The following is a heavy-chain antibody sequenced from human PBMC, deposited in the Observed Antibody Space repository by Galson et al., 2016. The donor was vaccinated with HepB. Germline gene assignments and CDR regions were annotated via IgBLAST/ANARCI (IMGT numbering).Heavy chain of an antibody. Sequence: SVKVSCKASGYTFTSYGISWVRQAPGQGLEWMGWISPYNGNTMYAQQLQGRVAMTTDTSTNTAYMELTSLRSDDTAVYYCVRGRKTFYYDRSEVWYLDYWGQGTQVTVSS. CDR2: ISPYNGNT. V-gene: IGHV1-18*04. J-gene: IGHJ4*02. D-gene: IGHD3-22*01. CDR3: VRGRKTFYYDRSEVWYLDY. CDR1: GYTFTSYG.